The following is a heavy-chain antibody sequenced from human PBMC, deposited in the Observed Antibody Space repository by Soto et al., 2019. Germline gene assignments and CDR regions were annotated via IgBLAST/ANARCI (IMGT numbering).Heavy chain of an antibody. Sequence: SETLSLTCTVSGGSISSRNYYWGWIRQPPGKGLEWFGSMYYSGSPYHNPSLKSRVTISVDTSKNQFSLKLTSVTAADTAIYYCARLLYDRSGYYYFDLWGQGIPVTVSS. CDR3: ARLLYDRSGYYYFDL. J-gene: IGHJ4*02. D-gene: IGHD3-22*01. CDR1: GGSISSRNYY. V-gene: IGHV4-39*01. CDR2: MYYSGSP.